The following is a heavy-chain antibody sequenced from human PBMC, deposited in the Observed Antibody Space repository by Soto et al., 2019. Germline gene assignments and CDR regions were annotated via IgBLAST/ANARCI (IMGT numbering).Heavy chain of an antibody. CDR1: GVTVSSYG. J-gene: IGHJ4*02. CDR3: ARYHSECFGQSLPYYFEF. CDR2: IWYDGSNK. D-gene: IGHD3-10*01. V-gene: IGHV3-33*01. Sequence: LRRSGAAPGVTVSSYGRHWVRQAPGKGLEWVAVIWYDGSNKYYADSVKGRFTISRDNSKNTLYLQMNSLRAEDTAVYYCARYHSECFGQSLPYYFEFRRQGSSVPVSS.